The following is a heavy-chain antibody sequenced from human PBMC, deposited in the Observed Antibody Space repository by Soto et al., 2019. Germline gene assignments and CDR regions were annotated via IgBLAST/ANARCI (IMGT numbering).Heavy chain of an antibody. CDR1: GFAFSSYS. J-gene: IGHJ3*02. CDR3: AREPYDSSGLDAFDI. D-gene: IGHD3-22*01. V-gene: IGHV3-21*01. Sequence: GGSLRLSCEASGFAFSSYSMNWVRQAPGKGLEWGSSISSSSSYIYYADSVKGRFTISRDNAKNSLYLQMNSLRAEDTAVYYCAREPYDSSGLDAFDIWGQGTMVTVSS. CDR2: ISSSSSYI.